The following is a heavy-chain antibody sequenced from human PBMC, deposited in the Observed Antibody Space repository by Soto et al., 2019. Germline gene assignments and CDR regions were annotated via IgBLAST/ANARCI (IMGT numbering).Heavy chain of an antibody. CDR1: GYSFTNYF. D-gene: IGHD3-10*01. V-gene: IGHV1-46*01. CDR2: INPSGGDT. CDR3: ARGYGSGSYYDH. J-gene: IGHJ4*02. Sequence: ASVKVSCKASGYSFTNYFMHWVRQAPGQGPEWMGIINPSGGDTRYAQNFQGRVTMTRDTSTSTVYMELSSLRSEDTAVYYCARGYGSGSYYDHWGKGSLVTVSS.